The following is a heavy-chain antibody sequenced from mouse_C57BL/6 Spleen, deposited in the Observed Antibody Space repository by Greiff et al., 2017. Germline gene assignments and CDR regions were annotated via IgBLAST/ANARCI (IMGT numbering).Heavy chain of an antibody. D-gene: IGHD3-2*02. CDR3: ATTGPMTAQATDYAMDY. CDR1: GYTFTSYW. J-gene: IGHJ4*01. CDR2: IDPSDSYT. Sequence: QVQLQQPGAELVKPGASVKLSCKASGYTFTSYWMQWVKQRPGQGLEWIGEIDPSDSYTNYNQKFKGKATLTVDTSSSTAYLQLSSRTSEDSAVYYCATTGPMTAQATDYAMDYWGQGTSVTVSS. V-gene: IGHV1-50*01.